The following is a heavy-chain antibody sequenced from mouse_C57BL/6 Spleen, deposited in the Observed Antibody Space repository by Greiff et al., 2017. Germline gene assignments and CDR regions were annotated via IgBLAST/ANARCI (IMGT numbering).Heavy chain of an antibody. D-gene: IGHD1-1*01. J-gene: IGHJ4*01. CDR2: ISPGDGDT. CDR3: ARLIANPHAMDY. CDR1: GYAFSSYW. V-gene: IGHV1-80*01. Sequence: QVQLKESGAELVKPGASVKISCKASGYAFSSYWLNWVKQRPGKGLEWIGQISPGDGDTNYNGQFKGKATLPADKSSSTAYMQLSSLTSEDSAVYFGARLIANPHAMDYWGQGTSVTVSS.